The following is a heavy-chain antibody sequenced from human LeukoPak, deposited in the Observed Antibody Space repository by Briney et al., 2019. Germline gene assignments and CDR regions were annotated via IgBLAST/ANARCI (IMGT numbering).Heavy chain of an antibody. CDR1: GGSISSSNW. CDR3: ARRARYGIVVVVAFDY. J-gene: IGHJ4*02. V-gene: IGHV4-39*01. Sequence: PSETLSLTCAVSGGSISSSNWWSWVRQPPGQGLEWIGSIYYSGSTYYNPSLKSRVTISVDTSKNQFSLKLSSVTAADTAVYYCARRARYGIVVVVAFDYWGQGTLVTVSS. D-gene: IGHD2-15*01. CDR2: IYYSGST.